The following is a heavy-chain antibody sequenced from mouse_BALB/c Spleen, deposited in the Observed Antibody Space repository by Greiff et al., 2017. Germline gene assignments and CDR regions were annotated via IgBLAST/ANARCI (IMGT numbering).Heavy chain of an antibody. CDR1: GYTFTSYN. V-gene: IGHV1-12*01. D-gene: IGHD2-13*01. CDR2: IYPGNGGT. Sequence: LQQSGAELVRPGASVKMSCKASGYTFTSYNMHWVKQTPGQGLEWIGNIYPGNGGTNYNQKFKGKATLTADTSSSTAYMQISSLTSEDSAVYFCAREDDSSWFAYWGQGTLVTVSA. CDR3: AREDDSSWFAY. J-gene: IGHJ3*01.